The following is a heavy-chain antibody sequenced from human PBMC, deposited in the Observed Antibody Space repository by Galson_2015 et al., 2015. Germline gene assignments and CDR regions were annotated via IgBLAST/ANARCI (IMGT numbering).Heavy chain of an antibody. CDR2: ISYDGDNK. Sequence: SLRLSCAASGFTFSSYAMHWVRQAPGKGLEWVAVISYDGDNKYYTDSVKGRFTISRDDSKNTLYLQMSSLSSEDTAVYYCARDRLFCSGGSCAVAHGFDYWGQGTLVTVSS. CDR3: ARDRLFCSGGSCAVAHGFDY. J-gene: IGHJ4*02. D-gene: IGHD2-15*01. CDR1: GFTFSSYA. V-gene: IGHV3-30*10.